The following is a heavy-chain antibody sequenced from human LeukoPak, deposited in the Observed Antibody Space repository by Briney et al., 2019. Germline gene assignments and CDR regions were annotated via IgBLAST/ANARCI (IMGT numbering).Heavy chain of an antibody. Sequence: ASVTVSCPASGYTFTSYYMHWVRQAPGQGLEWMGIINPSGGSTSYAQKFQGRVTMTRDTSTSTVYMELSSLRSEDTAVYYCARDLQIAGYGMDVWGQGTTVTVSS. D-gene: IGHD6-13*01. J-gene: IGHJ6*02. CDR3: ARDLQIAGYGMDV. CDR1: GYTFTSYY. CDR2: INPSGGST. V-gene: IGHV1-46*01.